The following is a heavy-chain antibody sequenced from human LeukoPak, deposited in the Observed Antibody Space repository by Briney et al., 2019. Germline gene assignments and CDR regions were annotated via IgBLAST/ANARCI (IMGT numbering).Heavy chain of an antibody. D-gene: IGHD6-19*01. CDR3: ARWGASSGWYY. CDR1: GSSFTSYW. CDR2: IYPGGSDT. V-gene: IGHV5-51*01. Sequence: GESLKISCKGSGSSFTSYWIGWVRQMPGKGLEWMGIIYPGGSDTRYSPSFQGQVTISAGKSISTAYLQWSSLKASDTAMYYCARWGASSGWYYWGQGTLVTVSS. J-gene: IGHJ4*02.